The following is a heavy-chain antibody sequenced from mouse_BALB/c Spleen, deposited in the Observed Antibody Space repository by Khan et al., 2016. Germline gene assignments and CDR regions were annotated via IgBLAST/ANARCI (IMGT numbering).Heavy chain of an antibody. Sequence: EVKLLESGGGLVQPGGSLKLSCAASGFAFSSYWMSWVRQAPGKGLEWIAEINPDSSTINYTPSLKDKFIISRDNAKNTLYLQMSKVRSEDTALYFCARLHYYGYMNYWGQGTTLTVSS. CDR2: INPDSSTI. V-gene: IGHV4-1*02. CDR1: GFAFSSYW. D-gene: IGHD1-2*01. CDR3: ARLHYYGYMNY. J-gene: IGHJ2*01.